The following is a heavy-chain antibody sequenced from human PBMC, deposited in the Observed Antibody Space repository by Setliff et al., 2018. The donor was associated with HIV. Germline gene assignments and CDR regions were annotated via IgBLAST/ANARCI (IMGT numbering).Heavy chain of an antibody. CDR1: GYTLTELS. V-gene: IGHV1-24*01. J-gene: IGHJ4*02. CDR3: ARAPEGLGYSGYDNDY. D-gene: IGHD5-12*01. CDR2: FDPEDGEP. Sequence: ASVKVSCKVSGYTLTELSRHWVRQAPGKGLEWMGGFDPEDGEPNYAQKLQGRVTMTTDTSTSTAYMELRSLRSDDTAVNYCARAPEGLGYSGYDNDYWGQGTLVTVSS.